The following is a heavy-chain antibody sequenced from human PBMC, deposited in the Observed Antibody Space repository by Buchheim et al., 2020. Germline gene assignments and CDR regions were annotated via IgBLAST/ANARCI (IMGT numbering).Heavy chain of an antibody. D-gene: IGHD3-10*01. V-gene: IGHV3-30-3*01. CDR2: ISYDGSNK. CDR1: GFTFSSYA. J-gene: IGHJ6*02. CDR3: ARGGSMIRGTYYYYGLDV. Sequence: VQLLESGGGLVQPGGSLRLSCAASGFTFSSYAMSWVRQAPGKGLQWVASISYDGSNKYYADSVKGRFTISRDNSKNTLYLQMNSLRAEDTALYYCARGGSMIRGTYYYYGLDVWGQGTT.